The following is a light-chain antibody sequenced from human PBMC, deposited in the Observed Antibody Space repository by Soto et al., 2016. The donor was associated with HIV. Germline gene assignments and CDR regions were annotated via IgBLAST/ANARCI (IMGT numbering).Light chain of an antibody. CDR2: AAS. Sequence: DIQMTQSPSSLSASVGDRVTITCRASQGISNSLAWYQQKPGKAPKLLLYAASRLESGVPSRFSGSGSGTDYTLTISSLQPEDVATYYCQDYNSAPRTFGQRDQGGNQT. CDR3: QDYNSAPRT. V-gene: IGKV1-NL1*01. CDR1: QGISNS. J-gene: IGKJ1*01.